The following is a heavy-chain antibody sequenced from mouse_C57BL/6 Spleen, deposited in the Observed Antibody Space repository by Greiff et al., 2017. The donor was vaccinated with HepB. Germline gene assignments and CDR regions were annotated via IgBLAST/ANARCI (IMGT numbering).Heavy chain of an antibody. D-gene: IGHD1-1*01. J-gene: IGHJ4*01. CDR2: IDPSDSYT. CDR3: ARLTTVVDYYAMDY. CDR1: GYTFTSYW. Sequence: VQLQQPGAELVKPGASVKLSCKASGYTFTSYWMQWVKQRPGQGLEWIGEIDPSDSYTNYNQKFKGKATLTVDTSSSTAYMQLSSLTSEDSAVYYCARLTTVVDYYAMDYWGQGTSVTVSS. V-gene: IGHV1-50*01.